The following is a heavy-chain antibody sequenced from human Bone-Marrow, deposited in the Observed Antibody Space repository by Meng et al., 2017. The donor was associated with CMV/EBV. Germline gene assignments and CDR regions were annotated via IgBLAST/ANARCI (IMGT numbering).Heavy chain of an antibody. J-gene: IGHJ6*02. D-gene: IGHD3-3*01. CDR3: ARDYVRITIFGVVTGAGGMDV. CDR1: GFTFSSYS. Sequence: SCKASGFTFSSYSMNWVRQAPGKGLEWVSSISSSSSYIYYADSVKGRFTISRDNAKNSLYLQMNSLRAEDTAVYYCARDYVRITIFGVVTGAGGMDVWGQGPTVTVSS. CDR2: ISSSSSYI. V-gene: IGHV3-21*01.